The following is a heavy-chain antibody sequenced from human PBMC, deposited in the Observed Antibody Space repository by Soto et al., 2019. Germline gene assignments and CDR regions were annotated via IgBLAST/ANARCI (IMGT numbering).Heavy chain of an antibody. CDR3: ARGGRGFDS. Sequence: EVQLVESGGGLVQPGESLGLSCAASGFTFSSYWMTWVRQAPGKGLEWVANIKQDGSEKNYADSVEGRFTISRDNAKNSLYLQMNSLRAEDTAVYSCARGGRGFDSWGQGTLVTVSS. J-gene: IGHJ4*02. CDR1: GFTFSSYW. V-gene: IGHV3-7*01. CDR2: IKQDGSEK.